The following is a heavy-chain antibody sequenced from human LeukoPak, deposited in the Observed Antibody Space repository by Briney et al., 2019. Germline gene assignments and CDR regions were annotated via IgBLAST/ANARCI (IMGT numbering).Heavy chain of an antibody. CDR1: GFTFSSYS. CDR2: ISSTGSYI. CDR3: AREMDDILTGYGFDY. Sequence: GGSLRLSCAASGFTFSSYSMDWVRQAPGKGLEWVSSISSTGSYIFYADSVKGRFTISRDNAKNSLYLQMNSLRAEDTAVYYCAREMDDILTGYGFDYWGQGTLVTVSS. V-gene: IGHV3-21*01. D-gene: IGHD3-9*01. J-gene: IGHJ4*02.